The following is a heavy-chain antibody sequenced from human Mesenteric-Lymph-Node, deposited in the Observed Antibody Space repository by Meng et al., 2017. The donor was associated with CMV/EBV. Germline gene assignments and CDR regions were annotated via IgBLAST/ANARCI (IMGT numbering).Heavy chain of an antibody. V-gene: IGHV3-13*01. D-gene: IGHD2-15*01. CDR2: IGTAGDT. J-gene: IGHJ3*02. CDR1: GFTFSSSD. Sequence: AASGFTFSSSDMHCVRQATGKGLEWVSAIGTAGDTYYPGSVKGRFTISREDAKNSLYLQMNSLRAGDTAVYYCARGGIWGSPDAFDIWGQGTMVTVSS. CDR3: ARGGIWGSPDAFDI.